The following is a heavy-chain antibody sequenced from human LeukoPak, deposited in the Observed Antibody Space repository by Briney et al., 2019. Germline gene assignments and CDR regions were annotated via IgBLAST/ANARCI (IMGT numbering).Heavy chain of an antibody. CDR1: GFTFSNAW. Sequence: PGGSLRLSCAASGFTFSNAWMSWVRQAPGKGLEWVGRIKSKTDGGTTDYAAPVKGRFTISRDDSKNTLYLQMNSLKTEDTAVYYCTTDGGFTMIQVDFQHWGQGTLVTVSS. CDR2: IKSKTDGGTT. D-gene: IGHD3-22*01. V-gene: IGHV3-15*01. CDR3: TTDGGFTMIQVDFQH. J-gene: IGHJ1*01.